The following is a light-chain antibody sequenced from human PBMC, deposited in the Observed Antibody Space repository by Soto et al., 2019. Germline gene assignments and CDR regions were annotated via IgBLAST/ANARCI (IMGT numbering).Light chain of an antibody. V-gene: IGLV2-23*02. CDR1: ASDVGSYNL. J-gene: IGLJ1*01. CDR2: EVS. CDR3: CSYAGSRYV. Sequence: QSVLTPXSSVSGSPGQSITISFTGTASDVGSYNLVSWYQQHPGKAPKLMIYEVSKRPSGVSNRFSGSKSGNTASLTISGLQAEDEADYYCCSYAGSRYVFGTGTKVTGL.